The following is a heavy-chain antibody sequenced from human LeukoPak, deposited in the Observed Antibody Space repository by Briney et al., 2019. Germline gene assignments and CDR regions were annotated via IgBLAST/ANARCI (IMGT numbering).Heavy chain of an antibody. CDR3: ATGAPTTRPFDY. Sequence: GGSLRLSCAASGFTFSSYGMHWVRQAPGKGLEWVAFVRYDGSNKYYADSVKGRFTISRDNSKNTLYLQMNSLRAEDTAVYYCATGAPTTRPFDYWGQGTLVTVSS. J-gene: IGHJ4*02. CDR1: GFTFSSYG. CDR2: VRYDGSNK. D-gene: IGHD1/OR15-1a*01. V-gene: IGHV3-30*02.